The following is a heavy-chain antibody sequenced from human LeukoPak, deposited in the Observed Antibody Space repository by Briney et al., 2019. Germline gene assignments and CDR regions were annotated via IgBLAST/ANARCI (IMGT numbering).Heavy chain of an antibody. V-gene: IGHV3-23*01. CDR3: AKEKAGYCSSTSCFDGYDY. CDR2: ISGSGGST. D-gene: IGHD2-2*01. Sequence: PGGSLRLSCAASGFTFSSYAMSWVRQAPGKGLEWVSAISGSGGSTYYADSVKGRFSISRDSSKNTLYLQLNSLRAEDTAVYYCAKEKAGYCSSTSCFDGYDYWGQGTLVTVSS. CDR1: GFTFSSYA. J-gene: IGHJ4*02.